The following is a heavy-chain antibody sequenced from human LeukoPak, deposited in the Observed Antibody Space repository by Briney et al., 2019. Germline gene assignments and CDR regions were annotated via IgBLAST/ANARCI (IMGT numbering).Heavy chain of an antibody. CDR3: ARSRPYSSSWYFFDY. CDR1: GGSINSYY. CDR2: IYYSGST. Sequence: KTSETLSLTCTASGGSINSYYWSWIRQPPGKGLEWIGYIYYSGSTNYNPSLKSRVTISVDTSKNQFSLKLSSVTAADTAVYYCARSRPYSSSWYFFDYWGQGTLVTVSS. D-gene: IGHD6-13*01. J-gene: IGHJ4*02. V-gene: IGHV4-59*08.